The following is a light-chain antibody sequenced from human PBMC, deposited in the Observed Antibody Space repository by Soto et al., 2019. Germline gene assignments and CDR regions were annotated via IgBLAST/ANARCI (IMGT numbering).Light chain of an antibody. J-gene: IGKJ1*01. Sequence: EIVLTQSPGTLSLSPGERATLSCRASQSVSSSYLAWYQHKPGQAPRLLIYDSSSRATGIPDRFSGSGSGTDFSLTISRLEPEDFAVYYCQQYNNWPPWTFGQGTKVDIK. CDR1: QSVSSSY. V-gene: IGKV3-20*01. CDR2: DSS. CDR3: QQYNNWPPWT.